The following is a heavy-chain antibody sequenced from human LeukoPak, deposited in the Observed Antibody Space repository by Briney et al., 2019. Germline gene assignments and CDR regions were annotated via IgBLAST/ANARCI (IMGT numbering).Heavy chain of an antibody. V-gene: IGHV3-9*03. Sequence: PGGSLRLSCAASGFTFDDYALHWVRQAPGKGLEWVSGISWNSGSIGYADSVMGRFTISRDNAKNSLYLQMNSLRAEDMALYYCAKGHEYYYDSSGYYLSYDAFDIWGQGTMVTVSS. J-gene: IGHJ3*02. D-gene: IGHD3-22*01. CDR3: AKGHEYYYDSSGYYLSYDAFDI. CDR1: GFTFDDYA. CDR2: ISWNSGSI.